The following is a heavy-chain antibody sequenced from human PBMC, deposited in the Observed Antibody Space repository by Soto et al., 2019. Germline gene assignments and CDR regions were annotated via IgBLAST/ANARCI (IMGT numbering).Heavy chain of an antibody. Sequence: ASGFTFSSYAMHWVRQAPGKGLEYVSAISSNGGSTYYADSVKGRFTISRDNSKNTLYLQMSSLRAEDTAVYYCVKEYYDSSGYYSTFDYWGQGTLVTVSS. CDR1: GFTFSSYA. D-gene: IGHD3-22*01. J-gene: IGHJ4*02. V-gene: IGHV3-64D*06. CDR2: ISSNGGST. CDR3: VKEYYDSSGYYSTFDY.